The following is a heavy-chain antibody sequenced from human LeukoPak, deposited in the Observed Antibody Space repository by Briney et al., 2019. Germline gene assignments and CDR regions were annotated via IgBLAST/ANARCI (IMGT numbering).Heavy chain of an antibody. CDR1: GGSISSYY. CDR3: ARHILAAGSIE. CDR2: MYYSGST. V-gene: IGHV4-59*08. D-gene: IGHD3-9*01. J-gene: IGHJ4*02. Sequence: PSETLSLTCTVSGGSISSYYCSWIRQPPGKGLEWIGYMYYSGSTKYSPSLKSRVTISIDTSKNQFSLKLSSVTAADTAAYYCARHILAAGSIEWGQGTLVTVSS.